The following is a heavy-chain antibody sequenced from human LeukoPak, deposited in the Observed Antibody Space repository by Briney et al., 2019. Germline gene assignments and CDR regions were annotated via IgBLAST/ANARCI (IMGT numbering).Heavy chain of an antibody. J-gene: IGHJ5*02. D-gene: IGHD6-19*01. V-gene: IGHV3-21*03. CDR3: ARDRDSSGLYGGADL. CDR2: ISSTNGHT. CDR1: GFSFSVSN. Sequence: GGSLRLSCAASGFSFSVSNMNWVRQAPGKGLEWGSYISSTNGHTHYADSVNGRFTISRDTAKNSLYLQMNSLRVEDTAIYFCARDRDSSGLYGGADLWGQGVLVTVSA.